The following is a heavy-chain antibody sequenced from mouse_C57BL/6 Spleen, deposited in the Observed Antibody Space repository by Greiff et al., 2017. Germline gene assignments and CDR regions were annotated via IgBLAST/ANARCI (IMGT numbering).Heavy chain of an antibody. CDR1: GYTFTSYW. CDR3: ATSSFYYDYFYAMDY. J-gene: IGHJ4*01. D-gene: IGHD2-4*01. CDR2: INPSNGGT. V-gene: IGHV1-53*01. Sequence: QVQLQQPGTELVKPGASVKLSCKASGYTFTSYWMHWVKQRPGQGLEWIGNINPSNGGTNYNEKFKSKATLTVDKSSSTAYMQLSSLTSEDSAVYYCATSSFYYDYFYAMDYWGQGTSVTVSS.